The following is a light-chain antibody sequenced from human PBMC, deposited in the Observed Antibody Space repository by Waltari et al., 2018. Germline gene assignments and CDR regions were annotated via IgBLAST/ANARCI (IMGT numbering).Light chain of an antibody. CDR3: FLVYGGVGV. CDR2: DTT. J-gene: IGLJ3*02. V-gene: IGLV7-46*01. CDR1: TGVVTSGHF. Sequence: QAVVNQEPSLTVSPGGTVSLTCASNTGVVTSGHFPYWFQQKPGQAPKTLIYDTTNKHSWTPARFSGSLLGGKAALTLSGAQPEDEADYFCFLVYGGVGVFGGGTKLTVL.